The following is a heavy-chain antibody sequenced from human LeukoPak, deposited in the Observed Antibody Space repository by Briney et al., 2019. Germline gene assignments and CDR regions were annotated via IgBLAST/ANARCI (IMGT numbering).Heavy chain of an antibody. D-gene: IGHD2-8*01. V-gene: IGHV3-7*01. Sequence: PGGSLRLSCAASGFTFSSYWMTWVHQAPGKGLEWVAIIKQDGSEEYYVGSVKGRFTISRDNAKNLLSLQLNSLRAEDTAVYYCAGGVGWVFDIWGQGTMVTVSS. J-gene: IGHJ3*02. CDR1: GFTFSSYW. CDR2: IKQDGSEE. CDR3: AGGVGWVFDI.